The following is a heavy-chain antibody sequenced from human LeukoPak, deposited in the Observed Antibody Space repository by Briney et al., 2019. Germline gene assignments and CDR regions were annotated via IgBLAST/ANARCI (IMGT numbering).Heavy chain of an antibody. V-gene: IGHV3-7*01. CDR3: ATEGTGYSGYDYYYYYYMDV. Sequence: PGGSLRLSCAASGFTFSSYWMSWVRQAPGKWLEWVANIKQDGSEKYYVDSVKGRFTISRDNAKNSLYLQMNSLRAEDTAVYYCATEGTGYSGYDYYYYYYMDVWGKGTTVTISS. CDR2: IKQDGSEK. J-gene: IGHJ6*03. CDR1: GFTFSSYW. D-gene: IGHD5-12*01.